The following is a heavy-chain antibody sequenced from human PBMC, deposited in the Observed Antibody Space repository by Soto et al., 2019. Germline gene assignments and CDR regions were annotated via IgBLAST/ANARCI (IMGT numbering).Heavy chain of an antibody. CDR1: GYPVTAYY. V-gene: IGHV1-2*02. Sequence: QLHLVQSGAVVKKPGASVTVSCSASGYPVTAYYMHWVRQAPGRGLEWMGGINPATGAAKYTQTFPGRVTMTREQAASTVFLELSGLTSEGTAVFYGARGGGVGVAGSAAFDMWGQGTLVTVSS. J-gene: IGHJ3*02. D-gene: IGHD3-3*01. CDR3: ARGGGVGVAGSAAFDM. CDR2: INPATGAA.